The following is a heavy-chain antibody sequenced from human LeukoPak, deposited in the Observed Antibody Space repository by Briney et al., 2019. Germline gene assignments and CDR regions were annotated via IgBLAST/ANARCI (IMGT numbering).Heavy chain of an antibody. J-gene: IGHJ4*02. CDR3: ARVRKGYSYGPYYFDY. CDR2: ISSSGSTI. D-gene: IGHD5-18*01. V-gene: IGHV3-48*03. CDR1: GFTFSSYE. Sequence: PGGSLRLSCAASGFTFSSYEMNWVRQAPGKGLEWVSYISSSGSTIYYADSVKGRFTISRDNSKNTLYLQMNSLRAEDTAVYYCARVRKGYSYGPYYFDYWGQGTLVTVSS.